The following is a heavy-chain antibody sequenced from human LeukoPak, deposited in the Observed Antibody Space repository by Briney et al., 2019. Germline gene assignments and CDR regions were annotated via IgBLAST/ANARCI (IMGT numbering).Heavy chain of an antibody. J-gene: IGHJ4*02. Sequence: GGSLRLSCAASGFTVSSNYMSWGRQAPGKGLEWVSVIYSGGSTYYADSVKGRFTISRDNSKNTLYLQMNSLRAEDTAVYYCARDQFSSGYYYYFDYWGQGTLVTVSS. D-gene: IGHD3-22*01. CDR3: ARDQFSSGYYYYFDY. CDR1: GFTVSSNY. CDR2: IYSGGST. V-gene: IGHV3-66*01.